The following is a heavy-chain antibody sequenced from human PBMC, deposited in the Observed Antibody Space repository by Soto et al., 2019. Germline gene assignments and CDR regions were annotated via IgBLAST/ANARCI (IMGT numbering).Heavy chain of an antibody. CDR2: INHSGST. J-gene: IGHJ4*02. D-gene: IGHD2-2*03. Sequence: SETLSLTCAVYGGSFSGYYWSWIRQPPGKGLEWIGEINHSGSTNYNPSLKSRVTISVDTSKNQFSLKLSSVTAADTAVYYCARGHDLDIVVVPAAIFDYWGQGTLVTVS. CDR1: GGSFSGYY. V-gene: IGHV4-34*01. CDR3: ARGHDLDIVVVPAAIFDY.